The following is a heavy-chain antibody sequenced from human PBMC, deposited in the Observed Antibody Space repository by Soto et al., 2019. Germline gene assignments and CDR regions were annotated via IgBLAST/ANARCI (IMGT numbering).Heavy chain of an antibody. V-gene: IGHV5-51*01. J-gene: IGHJ4*02. CDR3: ARSPWIQLWLLDY. CDR1: GYSFTNYW. D-gene: IGHD5-18*01. Sequence: GESLKISCKTSGYSFTNYWIGWVRQMPGKGLELMGIIYPGDSDTRYSPSFQGQVTISADKSISTAYLQWSSLKASDTAMYYCARSPWIQLWLLDYWGQGTLVTVSS. CDR2: IYPGDSDT.